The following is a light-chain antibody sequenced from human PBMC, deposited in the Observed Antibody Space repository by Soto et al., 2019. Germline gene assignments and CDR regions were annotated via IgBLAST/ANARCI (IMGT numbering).Light chain of an antibody. CDR3: SSYAGTHVV. V-gene: IGLV2-8*01. CDR2: DVT. J-gene: IGLJ1*01. CDR1: SSDVGGYNY. Sequence: ALTQPPSASGSPGQSVAISCTGTSSDVGGYNYVSWYQQYPGKAPKLMIYDVTKRPAGVPDRFSGSKSGNTASLTVSGLQAEDEADYYCSSYAGTHVVFGTGTKVTVL.